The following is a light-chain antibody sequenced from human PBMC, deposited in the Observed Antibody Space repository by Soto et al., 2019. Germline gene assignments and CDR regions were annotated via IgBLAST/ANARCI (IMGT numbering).Light chain of an antibody. V-gene: IGKV1-39*01. Sequence: DIQMTQSPSSLSASVAARVTITCRASQSISSYLNWYQHKPGKAPKLLIYAASSLQSGVPSRFSGSGSGTDFILTISSLQPEDFATYYCQQSYSSPPTFGQGTKVDI. CDR1: QSISSY. CDR3: QQSYSSPPT. J-gene: IGKJ1*01. CDR2: AAS.